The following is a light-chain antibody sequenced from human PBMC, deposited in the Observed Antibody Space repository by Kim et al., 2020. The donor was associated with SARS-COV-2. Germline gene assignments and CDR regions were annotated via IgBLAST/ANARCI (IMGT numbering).Light chain of an antibody. Sequence: EIVMTQSPATLSVSPGERATLSCRASQSVSSNLAWYQQKPGQAPRLLIYGASTRATGIPDRFSGSGSRTEFTLTISSLQSEDFAVYYCQQYNNWPPWTFGQGTKVDIK. CDR2: GAS. J-gene: IGKJ1*01. CDR1: QSVSSN. CDR3: QQYNNWPPWT. V-gene: IGKV3-15*01.